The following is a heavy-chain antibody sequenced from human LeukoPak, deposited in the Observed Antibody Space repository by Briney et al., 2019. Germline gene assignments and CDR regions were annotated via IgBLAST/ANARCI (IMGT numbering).Heavy chain of an antibody. CDR3: ARGDSKASDY. D-gene: IGHD3-22*01. Sequence: ASVKVSCKASGYTFTNYAMNWVRQAPGQGLEWMGWINTNTGNPTYAQGFTRRFVFSLDTSVSTHLLQISSLKAEDTAVYYCARGDSKASDYWGQGTLVTVSS. CDR2: INTNTGNP. J-gene: IGHJ4*02. CDR1: GYTFTNYA. V-gene: IGHV7-4-1*02.